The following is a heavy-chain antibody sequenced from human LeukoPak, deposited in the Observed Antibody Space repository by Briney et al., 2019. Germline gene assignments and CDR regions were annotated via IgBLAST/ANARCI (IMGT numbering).Heavy chain of an antibody. V-gene: IGHV3-64*04. CDR2: ISGGGDAT. CDR3: ARDSSMLRGPLVIYYFDF. J-gene: IGHJ4*02. Sequence: GGSLRLSCTASGFTFRSYAMHWVRQAPGKGLEYVSAISGGGDATYYADSVKGRFTISRDNSKNTLYLQMNSLRVEDTAVYYCARDSSMLRGPLVIYYFDFWGQGTLVTVSS. CDR1: GFTFRSYA. D-gene: IGHD3-10*01.